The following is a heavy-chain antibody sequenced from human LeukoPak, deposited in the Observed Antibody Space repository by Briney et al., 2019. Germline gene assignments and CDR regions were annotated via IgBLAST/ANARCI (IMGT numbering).Heavy chain of an antibody. V-gene: IGHV3-23*01. CDR2: LSGSGITT. CDR1: GFTFSNSA. CDR3: AKGIYSSGWSYFDY. D-gene: IGHD6-19*01. J-gene: IGHJ4*01. Sequence: GGSLRLSCAASGFTFSNSAMSWVRQAPGKGLAWVSTLSGSGITTYYADSVRGRFTISRDNSKNTLYLQMNSLRAEDTAVYYCAKGIYSSGWSYFDYWGHGTLVTVSS.